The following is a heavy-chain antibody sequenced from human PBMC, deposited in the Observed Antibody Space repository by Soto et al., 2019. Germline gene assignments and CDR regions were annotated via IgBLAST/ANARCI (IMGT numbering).Heavy chain of an antibody. D-gene: IGHD3-10*01. V-gene: IGHV3-23*01. Sequence: EVQLLESGGGLVQPGGSLRLSCSASGFTFRSFAMSWVRQTQGKVLQWVSAITGNGGTTYYADSVKGRFTMSRDNSESKLFLQMNSVRVEDTAVYYWAKDRPNYFGSGVNYYRSGVDYWGKGTLVTVSS. CDR2: ITGNGGTT. CDR1: GFTFRSFA. CDR3: AKDRPNYFGSGVNYYRSGVDY. J-gene: IGHJ4*02.